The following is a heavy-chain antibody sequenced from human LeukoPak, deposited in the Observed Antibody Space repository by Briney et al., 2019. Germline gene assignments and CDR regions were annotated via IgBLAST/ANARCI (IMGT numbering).Heavy chain of an antibody. CDR3: AGTKQWLSFDY. J-gene: IGHJ4*02. CDR2: INYSGST. CDR1: GFSLSSYH. V-gene: IGHV4-59*01. D-gene: IGHD6-19*01. Sequence: SETLSLTCTVSGFSLSSYHWTWIPQPPGKGLERVGYINYSGSTNYNPSRKSRVTISVDPSKHQLSLEVSSVTAADTAVYYSAGTKQWLSFDYWGQGTLVTVSS.